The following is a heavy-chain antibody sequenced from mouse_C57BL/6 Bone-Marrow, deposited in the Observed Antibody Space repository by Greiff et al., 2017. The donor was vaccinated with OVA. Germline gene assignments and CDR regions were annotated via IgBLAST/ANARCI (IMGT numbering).Heavy chain of an antibody. V-gene: IGHV1-4*01. CDR1: GYTFTSYT. J-gene: IGHJ2*01. D-gene: IGHD2-4*01. CDR3: ASYDYDYFDY. CDR2: INTSSGYT. Sequence: VKLVESGAELARPGASVKMSCKASGYTFTSYTMHWVKQRPGQGLEWIGYINTSSGYTKYNQKFKDKATLTADKSSSTAYMQLSSLTSEDSAVYYCASYDYDYFDYWGQGTTLTVSS.